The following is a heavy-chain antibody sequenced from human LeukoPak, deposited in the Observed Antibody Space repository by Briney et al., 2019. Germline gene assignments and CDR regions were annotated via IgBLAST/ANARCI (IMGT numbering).Heavy chain of an antibody. D-gene: IGHD3-22*01. J-gene: IGHJ4*02. CDR2: IYTSGST. V-gene: IGHV4-61*02. CDR3: ARHVTAVVSFDY. Sequence: SETLSLTCTVSGGSISSGSNYWSWIRQPAGKGLEWIGRIYTSGSTNYNPSLKSRVTISVDTSKNQFSLKLSSVTATDTAVYYCARHVTAVVSFDYWGQGTLVTVSS. CDR1: GGSISSGSNY.